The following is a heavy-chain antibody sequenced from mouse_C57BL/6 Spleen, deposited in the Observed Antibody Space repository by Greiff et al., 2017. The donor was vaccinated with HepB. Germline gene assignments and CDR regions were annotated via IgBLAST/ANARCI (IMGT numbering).Heavy chain of an antibody. V-gene: IGHV1-15*01. CDR3: TRSTYYGNYNFDV. CDR2: IDPETGGT. CDR1: GYTFTDYE. Sequence: QVQLKQSGAELVRPGASVTLSCKASGYTFTDYEMHWVKQTPVHGLEWIGAIDPETGGTAYNQKFKGKAILTADKSSSTAYMELRSLTSEDSAVYYCTRSTYYGNYNFDVWGTGTTVTVSS. J-gene: IGHJ1*03. D-gene: IGHD2-10*01.